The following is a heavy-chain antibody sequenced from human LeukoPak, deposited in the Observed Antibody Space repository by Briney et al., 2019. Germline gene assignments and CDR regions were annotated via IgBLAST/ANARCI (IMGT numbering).Heavy chain of an antibody. CDR3: ARDYSYYGSGSTT. D-gene: IGHD3-10*01. CDR1: GYTFTSYY. V-gene: IGHV1-2*02. Sequence: GASVKVSCKASGYTFTSYYMHWVRQAPGQGLEWMGWINPNSGGTNYAQKFQGRVTMTRDTSISTAYMELSRLRSDDTAVYYCARDYSYYGSGSTTWGQGTLVTVSS. CDR2: INPNSGGT. J-gene: IGHJ4*02.